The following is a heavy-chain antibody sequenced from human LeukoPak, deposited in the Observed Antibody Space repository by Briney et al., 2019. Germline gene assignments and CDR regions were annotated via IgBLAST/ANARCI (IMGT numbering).Heavy chain of an antibody. J-gene: IGHJ6*02. CDR3: AKDLSSAITSALVLDV. Sequence: GRSLRLSCAASGFTFDDYAMHWVWQAPGKGLEWVSGITWNRDNIGYGDSVKGRFTISRDNVKNALYLQMNSLRPEDTALYYCAKDLSSAITSALVLDVWGQGTTVIVSS. V-gene: IGHV3-9*01. CDR1: GFTFDDYA. CDR2: ITWNRDNI. D-gene: IGHD3-22*01.